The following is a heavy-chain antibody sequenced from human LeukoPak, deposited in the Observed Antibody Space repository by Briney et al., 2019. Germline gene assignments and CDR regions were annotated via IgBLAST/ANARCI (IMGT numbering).Heavy chain of an antibody. CDR3: AREDLVWFGELLYYFDY. Sequence: GGSLRLSCAASGFTFSSYWMSWVRQAPGKGLEWVANIKQDGSEKYYVDSVKGRFTISRDNAKNSLYLQMNSLRAEDTAVYYCAREDLVWFGELLYYFDYWGQGTLVTVSS. CDR1: GFTFSSYW. V-gene: IGHV3-7*01. CDR2: IKQDGSEK. J-gene: IGHJ4*02. D-gene: IGHD3-10*01.